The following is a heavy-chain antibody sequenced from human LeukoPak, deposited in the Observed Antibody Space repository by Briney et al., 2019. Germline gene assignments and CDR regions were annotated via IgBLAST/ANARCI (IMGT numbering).Heavy chain of an antibody. CDR1: DGSISTYY. Sequence: SQTLSLTCTVSDGSISTYYWSWIPQPAGKGLEWVGRLYTSGDINYNPSLKSRVTISVDKSKNQFSLKLNSVTAADTAVYYCARDGSGYSFDYWGQGTLVTVSS. D-gene: IGHD3-22*01. CDR3: ARDGSGYSFDY. J-gene: IGHJ4*02. V-gene: IGHV4-4*07. CDR2: LYTSGDI.